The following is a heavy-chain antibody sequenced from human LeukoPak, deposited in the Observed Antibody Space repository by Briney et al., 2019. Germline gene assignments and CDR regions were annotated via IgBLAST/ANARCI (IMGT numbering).Heavy chain of an antibody. Sequence: ASVKVSCKASGYTFTGYYMHWVRQAPGQGLEWMGWINPNSGGTKYAQKFQGRVTMTRDTSISTAYMELSRLRSDDTAVYYCARPEQSTDYYYDSSGYSPDYYYMDVWGKGTTVTVSS. J-gene: IGHJ6*03. V-gene: IGHV1-2*02. D-gene: IGHD3-22*01. CDR3: ARPEQSTDYYYDSSGYSPDYYYMDV. CDR2: INPNSGGT. CDR1: GYTFTGYY.